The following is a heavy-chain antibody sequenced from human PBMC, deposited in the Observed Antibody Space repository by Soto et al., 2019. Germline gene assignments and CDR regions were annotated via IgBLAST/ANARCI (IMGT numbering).Heavy chain of an antibody. V-gene: IGHV3-23*01. Sequence: PGGSLRLSCAASGFTFSSYAMSWVRQAPGKGLEWVSAISGSGGSTYYADSVKGRFTISRDNSKNTLYLQMNSLRAEDTAVYYCAKGAWYYYDSSGYPGAFDIWGQGTMVTVSS. CDR1: GFTFSSYA. CDR2: ISGSGGST. D-gene: IGHD3-22*01. CDR3: AKGAWYYYDSSGYPGAFDI. J-gene: IGHJ3*02.